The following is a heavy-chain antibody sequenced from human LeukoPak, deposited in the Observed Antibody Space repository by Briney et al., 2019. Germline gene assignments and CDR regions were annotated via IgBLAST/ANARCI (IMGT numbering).Heavy chain of an antibody. J-gene: IGHJ4*02. Sequence: GGSLRLSCAASGFTFDDYAMHWVRQAPGKGLEWVSGINWNSGRIGYADSVKGRFTISKDNAKNSLYLQMNSLRAEDTAVYYCARASLEWSLNYYFDYWGQGTLVTVSS. D-gene: IGHD3-3*01. CDR1: GFTFDDYA. CDR3: ARASLEWSLNYYFDY. CDR2: INWNSGRI. V-gene: IGHV3-9*01.